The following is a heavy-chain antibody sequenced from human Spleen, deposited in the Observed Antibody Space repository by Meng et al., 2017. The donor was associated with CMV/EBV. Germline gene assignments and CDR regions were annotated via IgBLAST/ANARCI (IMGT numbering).Heavy chain of an antibody. D-gene: IGHD3-22*01. V-gene: IGHV3-49*04. CDR3: AKDLGSYYYDSSGYYGNYGMDV. J-gene: IGHJ6*02. Sequence: GESLKISCSTSGFTFGDYSISWVRQAPGKGLEWVGLIRSRAYYATTDYAASVKGRFTISRDESENTLYLLMNSLTADDTAVYYCAKDLGSYYYDSSGYYGNYGMDVWGQGTTVTVSS. CDR1: GFTFGDYS. CDR2: IRSRAYYATT.